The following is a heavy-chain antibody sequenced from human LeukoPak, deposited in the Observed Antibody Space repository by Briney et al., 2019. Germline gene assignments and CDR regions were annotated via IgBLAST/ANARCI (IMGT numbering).Heavy chain of an antibody. J-gene: IGHJ4*02. Sequence: PGGSLRLSCAASAFSFSTYGMHWVRQAPGKGLEWVSFIQYDGSIKLYGDSVKGRFIISRDNSKNTLYLQMNSLRAEDTAVYYCAKQIYGNGPFYFDYWGQGTLVTVSS. CDR2: IQYDGSIK. D-gene: IGHD1-1*01. CDR3: AKQIYGNGPFYFDY. CDR1: AFSFSTYG. V-gene: IGHV3-30*02.